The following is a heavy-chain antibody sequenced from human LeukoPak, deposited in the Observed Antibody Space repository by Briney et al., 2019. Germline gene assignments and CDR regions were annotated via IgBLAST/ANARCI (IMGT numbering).Heavy chain of an antibody. D-gene: IGHD3-10*01. CDR2: ISRLAGST. CDR3: AKDVRDYYGTGTLNFDS. Sequence: GGSLRLSCAASGFTFSDYPMSWVRQAPGKGLEWVSAISRLAGSTAYADSVNGRFTISRDNSQNTLFLQMNSLRVDDTAMHYCAKDVRDYYGTGTLNFDSWGQGTLVSVSS. V-gene: IGHV3-23*01. CDR1: GFTFSDYP. J-gene: IGHJ4*02.